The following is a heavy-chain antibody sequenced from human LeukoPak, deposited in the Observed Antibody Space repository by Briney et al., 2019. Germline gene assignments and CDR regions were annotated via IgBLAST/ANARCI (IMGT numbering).Heavy chain of an antibody. CDR1: GFTSGDYA. Sequence: GRSLRLSCTASGFTSGDYAMGFVRQAPGEGVGWGGVIGSKAYGGTTEYAASVKGRFTISRDGSKSIAYLQMNSIKTEDTAVYYCTRALPRYYDSSGYYYYFDYWGQGTLVTVSS. V-gene: IGHV3-49*04. CDR2: IGSKAYGGTT. D-gene: IGHD3-22*01. CDR3: TRALPRYYDSSGYYYYFDY. J-gene: IGHJ4*02.